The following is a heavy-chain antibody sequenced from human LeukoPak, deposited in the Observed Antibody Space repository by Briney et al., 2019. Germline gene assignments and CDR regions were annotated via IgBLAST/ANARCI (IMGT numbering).Heavy chain of an antibody. CDR2: IYSGGSA. D-gene: IGHD2-15*01. V-gene: IGHV3-53*01. J-gene: IGHJ4*02. CDR1: GFTVSSNY. Sequence: GGSLRLSCAASGFTVSSNYMSWVRQAPGRGLEWVSIIYSGGSAYYADSVKGRFTISRDNSKNTLYLQMNSPRAEDTAVYYCAQQLGYCSDGSCYFTYWGQGTLVTVSS. CDR3: AQQLGYCSDGSCYFTY.